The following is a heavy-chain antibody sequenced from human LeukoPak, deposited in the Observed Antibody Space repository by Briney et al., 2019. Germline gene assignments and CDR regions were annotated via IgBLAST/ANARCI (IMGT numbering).Heavy chain of an antibody. CDR3: MRVVGASITGTTSTFDY. J-gene: IGHJ4*02. D-gene: IGHD1-7*01. CDR1: GYTFTGYY. Sequence: GASVTVSCKASGYTFTGYYMHWVRQAPGQGLEGMGWINPNSGGTNYAQKFQGRVTMTRDTSISTAYMEVSRLRSDDTAVYYCMRVVGASITGTTSTFDYWGQGTLVTVSS. CDR2: INPNSGGT. V-gene: IGHV1-2*02.